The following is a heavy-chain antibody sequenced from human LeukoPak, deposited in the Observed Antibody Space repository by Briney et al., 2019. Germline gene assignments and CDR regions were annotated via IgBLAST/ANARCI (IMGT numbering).Heavy chain of an antibody. J-gene: IGHJ4*02. V-gene: IGHV3-7*01. Sequence: PGGSLRLSCAASGFTFSSYWMSWARQAPGKGLEWVANIKQDGSEKYYVDSVKGRFTISRGNAKNSLYLQMNSLRAEDTAVYYCARRYRYYYDSSGYYYVDSGAFDYWGQGTLVTVSS. CDR3: ARRYRYYYDSSGYYYVDSGAFDY. CDR1: GFTFSSYW. CDR2: IKQDGSEK. D-gene: IGHD3-22*01.